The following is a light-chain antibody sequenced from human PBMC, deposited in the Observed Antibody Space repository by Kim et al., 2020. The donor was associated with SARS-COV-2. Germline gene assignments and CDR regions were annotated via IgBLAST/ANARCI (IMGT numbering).Light chain of an antibody. CDR1: ARDVSKYDL. J-gene: IGLJ1*01. Sequence: GQSITISATGTARDVSKYDLVSWYQHHPGEGPKLLIYEVNKRPSGSSNRFSASKSRDTASLTTSGRQAEDEADYYCCSYARYSTFVFAGGTKVTVL. CDR2: EVN. V-gene: IGLV2-23*02. CDR3: CSYARYSTFV.